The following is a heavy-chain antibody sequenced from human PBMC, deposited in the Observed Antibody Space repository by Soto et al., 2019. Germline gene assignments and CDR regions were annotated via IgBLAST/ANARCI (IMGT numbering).Heavy chain of an antibody. J-gene: IGHJ2*01. Sequence: PGGSLRLSCGAPGVTFKDCGMHWVRQAPGKGLEWVAVISYDGKQTYYADSVKGRFTISKDKSKRTLFLQMSSLRVDDTAVYYCARDGWGSNWYFDLWGRGTLVTVSS. CDR2: ISYDGKQT. CDR3: ARDGWGSNWYFDL. V-gene: IGHV3-30*03. D-gene: IGHD3-16*01. CDR1: GVTFKDCG.